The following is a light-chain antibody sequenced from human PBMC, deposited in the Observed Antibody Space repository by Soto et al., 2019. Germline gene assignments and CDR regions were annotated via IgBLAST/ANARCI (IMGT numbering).Light chain of an antibody. CDR2: EAS. CDR3: QQFNNNPFT. V-gene: IGKV1D-13*01. CDR1: QGISSA. Sequence: AIQLTQSPSSLSASVGDRVTITCRASQGISSALAWYQQTPWKPPKLLIHEASTVEIGVPSRFSGSGSVTDFTLTISNLQPEDLATYDCQQFNNNPFTFGPGTKVDI. J-gene: IGKJ3*01.